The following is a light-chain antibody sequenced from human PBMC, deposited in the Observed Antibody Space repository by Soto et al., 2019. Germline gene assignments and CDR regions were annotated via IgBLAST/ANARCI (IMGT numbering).Light chain of an antibody. V-gene: IGKV3-20*01. Sequence: EIVLTQSPGTLSLSPGERATLSCRASQSVSSSYLAWYQQKPGQAPRLLIYGASSRATGIPDRFSGSGSGTDFTLTISRLEPEDFAVYYWQQYGSAPLTFGPGTKVDSK. CDR2: GAS. CDR3: QQYGSAPLT. J-gene: IGKJ3*01. CDR1: QSVSSSY.